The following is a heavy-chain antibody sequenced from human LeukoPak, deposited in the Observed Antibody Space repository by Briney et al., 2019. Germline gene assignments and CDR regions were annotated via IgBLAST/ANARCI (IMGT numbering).Heavy chain of an antibody. V-gene: IGHV4-31*03. CDR1: GVSISSGGYY. D-gene: IGHD3-10*01. J-gene: IGHJ4*02. CDR2: IYYSGST. CDR3: ASHMVRGVITHDY. Sequence: SETLSLTCTVSGVSISSGGYYWSWIRQRPGKGLEWIVYIYYSGSTYYNPSLNSRVTISVDTSKNQLSLKLSSVTAADTAVYYCASHMVRGVITHDYWGQGTLVTVSS.